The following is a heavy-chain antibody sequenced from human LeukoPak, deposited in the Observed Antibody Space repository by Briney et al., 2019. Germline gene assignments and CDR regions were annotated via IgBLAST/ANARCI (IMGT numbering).Heavy chain of an antibody. J-gene: IGHJ5*02. Sequence: ASVKVSCKASGYTFTAYYMHWVRRAPGQGLEWMGWINPDSGGTDYAQKFQGRVTMTRDTSISTAYMELSRLRSDDTAVYYCARGGGPAAMYNWFDPWGQGTLVTVSS. D-gene: IGHD2-2*01. CDR2: INPDSGGT. V-gene: IGHV1-2*02. CDR1: GYTFTAYY. CDR3: ARGGGPAAMYNWFDP.